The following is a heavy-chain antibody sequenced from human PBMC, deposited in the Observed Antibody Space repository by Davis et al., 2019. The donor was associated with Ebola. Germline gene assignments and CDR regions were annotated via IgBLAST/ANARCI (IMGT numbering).Heavy chain of an antibody. J-gene: IGHJ5*02. V-gene: IGHV4-59*04. CDR1: GGSISSYY. CDR2: IYHSGST. D-gene: IGHD2-15*01. Sequence: PSETLSLTCTVSGGSISSYYWSWIRQPPGKGLEWIGYIYHSGSTYYNPSLKSRVTISVDRSKNQFSLKLSSVTAADTAVYYCARLADCSGGSCYLPADNWFDPWGQGTLVTVSS. CDR3: ARLADCSGGSCYLPADNWFDP.